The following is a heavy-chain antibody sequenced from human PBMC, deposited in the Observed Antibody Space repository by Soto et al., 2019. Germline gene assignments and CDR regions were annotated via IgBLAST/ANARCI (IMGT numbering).Heavy chain of an antibody. CDR3: ARGSSIAGLYYGMDV. V-gene: IGHV4-31*03. D-gene: IGHD6-6*01. Sequence: QVQLQESGPGLVKPSQTLSLTCTVSGGSISSGGYYWTWIRQHPGKGLEWIGYNYNSGITYYNPSLKSRVTTPLDTSKNQFSLKLSSVTAADTAVYYCARGSSIAGLYYGMDVWGQGTTVTVSS. CDR2: NYNSGIT. CDR1: GGSISSGGYY. J-gene: IGHJ6*02.